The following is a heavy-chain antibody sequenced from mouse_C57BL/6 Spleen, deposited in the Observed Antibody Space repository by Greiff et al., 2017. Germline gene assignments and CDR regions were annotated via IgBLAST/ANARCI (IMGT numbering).Heavy chain of an antibody. CDR1: GYSITSGYY. CDR3: ARKGPGPYYYGSSYPHWYFDV. CDR2: ISYDGSN. J-gene: IGHJ1*03. D-gene: IGHD1-1*01. V-gene: IGHV3-6*01. Sequence: EVKLMESGPGLVKPSQSLSLTCSVTGYSITSGYYWNWIRQFPGNKLEWMGYISYDGSNNYNPSLKNRISITRDTSKNQFFLKLNSVTTEDTATYYCARKGPGPYYYGSSYPHWYFDVWGTGTTVTVSS.